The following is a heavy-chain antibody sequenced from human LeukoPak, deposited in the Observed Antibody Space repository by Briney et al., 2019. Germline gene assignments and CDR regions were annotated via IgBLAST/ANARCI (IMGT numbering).Heavy chain of an antibody. Sequence: PGRSLRLSCAASGFTFSSYAMHWVRQAPGKGLEWVAVISYDGSNKYYADSVKGRFTISRDNSKNTLYLQMNSLRAEDTAVYYCAKDRPYGGKGSQFDPWGQGTLVTVSS. D-gene: IGHD4-23*01. CDR2: ISYDGSNK. CDR1: GFTFSSYA. CDR3: AKDRPYGGKGSQFDP. V-gene: IGHV3-30-3*01. J-gene: IGHJ5*02.